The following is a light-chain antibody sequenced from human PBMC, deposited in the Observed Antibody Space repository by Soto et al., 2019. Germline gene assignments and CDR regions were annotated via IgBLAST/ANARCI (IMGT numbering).Light chain of an antibody. J-gene: IGKJ3*01. CDR1: QGISSS. V-gene: IGKV3-11*01. Sequence: DMELTQSPSTLSSSPGERATLSCRASQGISSSLAWYQHKPGQAPRLLIYAASNRATGIPSRFSGSGSGSDFTITISRPEAEDFSDYQCHQRCNWSFTFGPGTKVDIK. CDR3: HQRCNWSFT. CDR2: AAS.